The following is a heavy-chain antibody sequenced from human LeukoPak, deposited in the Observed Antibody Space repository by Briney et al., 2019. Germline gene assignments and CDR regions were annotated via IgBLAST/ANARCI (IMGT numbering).Heavy chain of an antibody. V-gene: IGHV3-30*03. J-gene: IGHJ3*02. CDR2: ISYDGSNK. Sequence: GGSLRLSCAASGFTFSSYSMNWVRQAPGKGLEWVAVISYDGSNKYYADSVKGRFTVSRDNSKNTLYLQMNSLRAEDTAVYYCAREMGADSGSYPNDAFDIWGQGTMVTVSS. D-gene: IGHD1-26*01. CDR1: GFTFSSYS. CDR3: AREMGADSGSYPNDAFDI.